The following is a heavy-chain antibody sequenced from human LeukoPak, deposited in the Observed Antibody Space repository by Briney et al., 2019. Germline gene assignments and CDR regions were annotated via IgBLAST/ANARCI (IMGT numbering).Heavy chain of an antibody. CDR1: RFTFSSYS. CDR3: ARAPGVYFDY. D-gene: IGHD3-10*01. CDR2: ISSSSSYI. V-gene: IGHV3-21*04. J-gene: IGHJ4*02. Sequence: GGSLRLSCAASRFTFSSYSMNWVRQAPGKGLEWVSSISSSSSYIYYADSVKGRFTISRDNSKNTLYLQMNSLRAEDTAVYYCARAPGVYFDYWGQGTLVTVSS.